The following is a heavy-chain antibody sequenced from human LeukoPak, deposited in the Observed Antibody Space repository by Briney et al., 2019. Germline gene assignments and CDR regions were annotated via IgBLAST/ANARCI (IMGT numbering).Heavy chain of an antibody. D-gene: IGHD2-15*01. J-gene: IGHJ4*02. CDR1: GVSISSGAYY. V-gene: IGHV4-30-4*01. Sequence: SETLSLTCTVSGVSISSGAYYWSWIRQPPGKGLEWIGHIYRSGSTYYNPSLKSRIIISVDKSETQFSLKVTLRTAAAAAEYFCARVGVGERLLFDYGGRGSLVTVSS. CDR3: ARVGVGERLLFDY. CDR2: IYRSGST.